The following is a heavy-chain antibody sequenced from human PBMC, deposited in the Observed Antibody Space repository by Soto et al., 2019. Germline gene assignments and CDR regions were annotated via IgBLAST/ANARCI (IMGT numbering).Heavy chain of an antibody. V-gene: IGHV2-5*02. CDR1: GFSLSTSGVG. CDR3: AQGPNYYDSSGFDY. CDR2: IYWDDDK. Sequence: SGPTLVKPTQTLTLTCTFSGFSLSTSGVGVGWIRQPPGKALEWLALIYWDDDKRYSPSLKSRLTITKDTSKNQVVLTMTNMDPVDTATYYCAQGPNYYDSSGFDYWGQGTLVTVSS. D-gene: IGHD3-22*01. J-gene: IGHJ4*02.